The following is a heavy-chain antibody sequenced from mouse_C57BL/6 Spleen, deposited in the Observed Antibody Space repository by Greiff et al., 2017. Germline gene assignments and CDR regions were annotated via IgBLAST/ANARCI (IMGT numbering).Heavy chain of an antibody. CDR1: GFNIKDDY. CDR3: TTDYSNPYYFDY. CDR2: IDPENGDT. V-gene: IGHV14-4*01. D-gene: IGHD2-5*01. Sequence: VHVKQSGAELVRPGASVKLSCTASGFNIKDDYMHWVKQRPEQGLEWIGWIDPENGDTEYASKFQGKATITADTSSYTAYLQLSSLTSEDTAVYYCTTDYSNPYYFDYWGQGTTLTVSS. J-gene: IGHJ2*01.